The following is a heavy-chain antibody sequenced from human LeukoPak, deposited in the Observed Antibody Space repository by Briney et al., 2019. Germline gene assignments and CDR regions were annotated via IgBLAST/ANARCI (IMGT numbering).Heavy chain of an antibody. CDR2: INAGNGNT. CDR3: AREREDTAMVGGIYFDY. V-gene: IGHV1-3*01. Sequence: ASVKVSCKASGYTFTDYYMHWVQQAPGQRLEWMGWINAGNGNTKYSQKFQGRVTITRDTSASTAYMELSSLRSEDTAVYYCAREREDTAMVGGIYFDYWGQGTLVTVSS. D-gene: IGHD5-18*01. CDR1: GYTFTDYY. J-gene: IGHJ4*02.